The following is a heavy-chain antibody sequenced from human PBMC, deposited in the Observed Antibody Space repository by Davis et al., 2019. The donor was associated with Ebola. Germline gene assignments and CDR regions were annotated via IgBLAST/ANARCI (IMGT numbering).Heavy chain of an antibody. J-gene: IGHJ6*02. D-gene: IGHD3-3*01. CDR1: GFTFSNYW. V-gene: IGHV3-7*03. CDR2: IKEDGSEE. CDR3: ARDRFWSGYRFYYNYGMDV. Sequence: GESLKISCAASGFTFSNYWMNWVRQAPGKGLEWVANIKEDGSEEHYVDSVKGRFTISRANAKNSVYLQMNSLRAEDTAVYYCARDRFWSGYRFYYNYGMDVWGQGTTVTVSS.